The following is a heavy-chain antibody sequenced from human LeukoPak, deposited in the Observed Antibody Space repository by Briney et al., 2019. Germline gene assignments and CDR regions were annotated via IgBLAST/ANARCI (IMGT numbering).Heavy chain of an antibody. CDR2: IYTSGST. CDR3: AREKMYYYDSSGYAGHAFDI. CDR1: GGFISSYY. V-gene: IGHV4-4*07. D-gene: IGHD3-22*01. J-gene: IGHJ3*02. Sequence: SETLSLTCTVPGGFISSYYWSWIRQPAGKGLEWIGRIYTSGSTNYNPSLKSRVTMSVDTSKNQFSLKLSSVTAADTAVYYCAREKMYYYDSSGYAGHAFDIWGQGTMVTVSS.